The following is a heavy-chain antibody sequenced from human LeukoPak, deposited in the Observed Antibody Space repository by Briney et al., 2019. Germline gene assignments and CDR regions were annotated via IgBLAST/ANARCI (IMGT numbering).Heavy chain of an antibody. D-gene: IGHD3-3*01. CDR1: GFTFSSYA. V-gene: IGHV3-23*01. CDR3: AKSGFGQYYDFWGALGYFDY. CDR2: ISGSGGST. J-gene: IGHJ4*02. Sequence: GGSLRLSCAASGFTFSSYAMSWVRQAPGKGLEWVSAISGSGGSTYYADSVKGRFTISRDNSKNTLYLQMNSLRAEDTAVYYCAKSGFGQYYDFWGALGYFDYWGQGTLVTVSS.